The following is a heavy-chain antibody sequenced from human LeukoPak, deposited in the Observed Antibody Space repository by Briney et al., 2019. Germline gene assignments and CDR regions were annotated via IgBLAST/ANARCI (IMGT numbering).Heavy chain of an antibody. CDR2: INSDGSST. V-gene: IGHV3-74*01. D-gene: IGHD6-6*01. CDR1: GFTFSSYW. Sequence: PGGSLRLSCAASGFTFSSYWMHWVCQAPGKGLVWVSRINSDGSSTSYADSVKGRFTISRDNAKNTLYLQMNSLRAEDTAVYYCARDVRQLVPDYWGQGTLVTVSS. J-gene: IGHJ4*02. CDR3: ARDVRQLVPDY.